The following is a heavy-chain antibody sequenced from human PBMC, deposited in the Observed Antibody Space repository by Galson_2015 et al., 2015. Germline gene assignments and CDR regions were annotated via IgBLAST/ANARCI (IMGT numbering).Heavy chain of an antibody. J-gene: IGHJ5*02. CDR1: GFTFSSYV. D-gene: IGHD1-1*01. CDR2: ISGSGDSE. V-gene: IGHV3-23*01. CDR3: AKNKAATVIDWFDP. Sequence: SLRLSCAASGFTFSSYVMSWVRQAPGKGLEWVSGISGSGDSEYYPDYVKGRFTISRDNYKNTVYLHMNSLRAEDTAVYYCAKNKAATVIDWFDPWGQGTLVTVSS.